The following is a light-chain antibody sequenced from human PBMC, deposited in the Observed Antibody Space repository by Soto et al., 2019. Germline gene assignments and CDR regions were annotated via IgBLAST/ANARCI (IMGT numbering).Light chain of an antibody. J-gene: IGKJ5*01. V-gene: IGKV3-11*01. CDR2: DAS. CDR3: QQRINWPPSIT. Sequence: EIVLTQSPATLSLSPGERATLSCRASQSVSSYLAWYQQKPGQAPRLLIYDASNRATGIPARFSGSGSGTDFTLTISSLELEDFGVYYGQQRINWPPSITFGQGTRLEIK. CDR1: QSVSSY.